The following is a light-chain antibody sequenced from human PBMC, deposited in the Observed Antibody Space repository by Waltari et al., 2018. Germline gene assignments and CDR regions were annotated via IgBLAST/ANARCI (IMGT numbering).Light chain of an antibody. J-gene: IGKJ2*01. CDR1: HGVTNNF. CDR3: HQYGGAPYT. V-gene: IGKV3-20*01. Sequence: EIVLTQSPGTLSLSPGGRATLSCRASHGVTNNFLAWYQQKLGQGPRLLIYGAFLRATGVPDRFSGSGSGTDFTLTISRLEPEDFAVYFCHQYGGAPYTFGQGTKLEIK. CDR2: GAF.